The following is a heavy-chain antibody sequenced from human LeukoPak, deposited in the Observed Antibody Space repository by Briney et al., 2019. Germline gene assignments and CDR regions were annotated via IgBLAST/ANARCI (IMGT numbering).Heavy chain of an antibody. V-gene: IGHV1-18*01. CDR2: ISGYNGDT. D-gene: IGHD6-6*01. CDR1: GYNFNDYG. CDR3: ARDFKYSSSRAAGY. Sequence: GASVKVSCKASGYNFNDYGITWVRQAPGQGLEWMGWISGYNGDTYHAPNLQDRITVTADTSTSTAYLEVKSLTSDGTAMYYCARDFKYSSSRAAGYWGQGTLVTVSS. J-gene: IGHJ4*02.